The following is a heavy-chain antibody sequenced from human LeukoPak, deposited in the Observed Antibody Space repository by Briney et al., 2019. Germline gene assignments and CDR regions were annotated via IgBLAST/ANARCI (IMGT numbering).Heavy chain of an antibody. Sequence: GGSLRLSCAASGFTFSSYAMHWVRQAPGKGLEWEAFISYDGSNKYYADSVKGRFTISRDNSKNTLFLQMNSLRAEDTAVYYCARDRRGYSYGYDYWGQGTLVTVSS. V-gene: IGHV3-30*04. CDR2: ISYDGSNK. D-gene: IGHD5-18*01. CDR1: GFTFSSYA. CDR3: ARDRRGYSYGYDY. J-gene: IGHJ4*02.